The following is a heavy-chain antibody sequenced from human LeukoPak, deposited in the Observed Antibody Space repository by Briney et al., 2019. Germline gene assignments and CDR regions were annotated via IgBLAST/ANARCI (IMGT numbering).Heavy chain of an antibody. CDR2: IIPIFGTA. CDR1: GGTFSSYA. Sequence: ASVKVSCKASGGTFSSYAISWVRQAPGQGLEWMGGIIPIFGTANYAQKFQGRVTITADESTSTAYMELSSLRSEDTALYYCARGITVADLFDYWGQGTLVTVSS. CDR3: ARGITVADLFDY. D-gene: IGHD6-19*01. J-gene: IGHJ4*02. V-gene: IGHV1-69*13.